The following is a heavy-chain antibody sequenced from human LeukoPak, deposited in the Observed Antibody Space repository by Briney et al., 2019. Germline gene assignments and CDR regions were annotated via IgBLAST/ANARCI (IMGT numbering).Heavy chain of an antibody. CDR3: ARDYGNPGDYYYGLDV. J-gene: IGHJ6*02. CDR2: TYYRSKWYN. CDR1: GDGVSSNSAA. V-gene: IGHV6-1*01. Sequence: SQTLSLTCAISGDGVSSNSAAWNWIRQSPSRGLEWLGRTYYRSKWYNDYAVSVRGRISINPDTSKNQFSLHLNSVTPEDTAVYYCARDYGNPGDYYYGLDVWGQGTTVTVSS. D-gene: IGHD4-11*01.